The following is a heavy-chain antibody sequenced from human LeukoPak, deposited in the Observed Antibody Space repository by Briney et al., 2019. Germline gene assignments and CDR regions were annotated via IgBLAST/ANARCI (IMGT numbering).Heavy chain of an antibody. J-gene: IGHJ6*02. D-gene: IGHD6-6*01. Sequence: PSQTLSLTCAVSGGSISSGGYSWSWIRQPPGKGLEWIGYIYLSGSTYYNPSLKSRVTISVDRSKNQFSLKLSSVTAADTAVYYCARRGRVAARGRDYYYYGMDVWGQGTTVTVSS. CDR2: IYLSGST. CDR3: ARRGRVAARGRDYYYYGMDV. CDR1: GGSISSGGYS. V-gene: IGHV4-30-2*01.